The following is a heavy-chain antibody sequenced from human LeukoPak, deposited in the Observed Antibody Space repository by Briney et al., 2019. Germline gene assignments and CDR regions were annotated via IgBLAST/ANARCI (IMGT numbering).Heavy chain of an antibody. J-gene: IGHJ4*02. CDR1: GGTFSSYA. CDR2: IIPIFGTA. D-gene: IGHD3-22*01. Sequence: SVKVSCKASGGTFSSYAISWVRQAPGQGLEWMGRIIPIFGTANYAQKFQGRVTITTDESTSTAYMELSSLRSEDTAVYYGARDAVDYYDSSGFDYWGQGTLVTVSS. CDR3: ARDAVDYYDSSGFDY. V-gene: IGHV1-69*05.